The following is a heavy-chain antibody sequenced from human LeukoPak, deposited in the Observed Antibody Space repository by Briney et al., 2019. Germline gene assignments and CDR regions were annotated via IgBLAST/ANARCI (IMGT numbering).Heavy chain of an antibody. CDR2: TRYDGSDK. Sequence: GGSLRLSCAASGFTFRTYGMHWVRQAPGKGLEWVTFTRYDGSDKYYADSVKGRFTISRDNSKNTLFLQMNSLRVADTAVYYCAKRADYYDSSRALYDAFDLWGQGTMVTVSS. D-gene: IGHD3-16*01. J-gene: IGHJ3*01. CDR3: AKRADYYDSSRALYDAFDL. V-gene: IGHV3-30*02. CDR1: GFTFRTYG.